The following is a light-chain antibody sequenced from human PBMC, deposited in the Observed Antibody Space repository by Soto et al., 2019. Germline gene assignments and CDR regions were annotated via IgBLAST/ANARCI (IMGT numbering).Light chain of an antibody. CDR2: DSS. J-gene: IGKJ5*01. CDR1: QSVGSY. CDR3: QQRSSWIT. V-gene: IGKV3-11*01. Sequence: IVLTQSPATLSLWPGETAILSCRASQSVGSYLSWYQQKPGQAPRLLIYDSSVRAPGIPARFSGSGSGTDFTLTISSLEPEDFALYYCQQRSSWITFGQGTRLEIE.